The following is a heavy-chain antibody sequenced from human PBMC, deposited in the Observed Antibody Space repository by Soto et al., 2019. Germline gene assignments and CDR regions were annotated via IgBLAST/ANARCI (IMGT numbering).Heavy chain of an antibody. J-gene: IGHJ4*02. V-gene: IGHV3-21*01. CDR1: GFTFSSYS. Sequence: VGSLRLSCAASGFTFSSYSMNWVRQAPGKGLEWVSSISSSSSYIYYADSVKGRFTISRDNAKNSLYLQMNSLRAEDTAVYYCERGLYYYDSSGYYGNWGQGTLVTVSS. CDR3: ERGLYYYDSSGYYGN. D-gene: IGHD3-22*01. CDR2: ISSSSSYI.